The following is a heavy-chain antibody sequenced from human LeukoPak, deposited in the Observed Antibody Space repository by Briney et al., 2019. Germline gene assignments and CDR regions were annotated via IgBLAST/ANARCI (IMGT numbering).Heavy chain of an antibody. CDR3: ARVGAYCTSSSCFDY. J-gene: IGHJ4*02. CDR1: GYTFTSYG. Sequence: ASVKVSCKASGYTFTSYGISWVRQAPGQGLEWVGWISDYNGNADYAQKCQGRVTMTPHPSPSTAYMELRSLRSDDTAVYFCARVGAYCTSSSCFDYWGQGNLVTVSS. V-gene: IGHV1-18*01. D-gene: IGHD2-2*01. CDR2: ISDYNGNA.